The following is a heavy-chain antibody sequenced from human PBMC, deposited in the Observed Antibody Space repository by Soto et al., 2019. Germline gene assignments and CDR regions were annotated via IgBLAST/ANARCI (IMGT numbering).Heavy chain of an antibody. CDR1: GGSISSSNW. Sequence: PSETLSLTCAVSGGSISSSNWWSWVRQPPGKGLKWIGEIYDSGSTNYNPYQKSRITISVDKSKNQFYLTLSSVTAADTAVYSCVRLSFFTGTYDCGIDYWGQGTLVTVSS. CDR2: IYDSGST. V-gene: IGHV4-4*02. D-gene: IGHD3-9*01. J-gene: IGHJ4*02. CDR3: VRLSFFTGTYDCGIDY.